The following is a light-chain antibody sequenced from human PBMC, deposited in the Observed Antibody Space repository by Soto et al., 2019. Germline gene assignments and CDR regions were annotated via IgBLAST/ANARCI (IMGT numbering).Light chain of an antibody. Sequence: EIVLTQSPGTLSLSPGERVTLSCRASQSVSSTYLAWYQQKPGQAPRLLIYGTSSRATGIPDRFSGSGSGTDFTLTISGLEPEDFAVYYCQLYGSSPLYTFGQGTNLEI. CDR1: QSVSSTY. J-gene: IGKJ2*01. CDR2: GTS. CDR3: QLYGSSPLYT. V-gene: IGKV3-20*01.